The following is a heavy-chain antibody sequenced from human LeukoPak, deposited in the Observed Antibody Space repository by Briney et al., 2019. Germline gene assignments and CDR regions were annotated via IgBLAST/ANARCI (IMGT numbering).Heavy chain of an antibody. CDR3: AREQVSNWYFDL. Sequence: GASVKVSCKASGYTFTSYYMHWVRQAPGQGLEWMGIINPSGGSTSYAQKFQGRVTMTRDMSTSTVYMELSSLGSEDTAVYYCAREQVSNWYFDLWGRGTLVTVSS. J-gene: IGHJ2*01. CDR1: GYTFTSYY. D-gene: IGHD2-8*01. V-gene: IGHV1-46*01. CDR2: INPSGGST.